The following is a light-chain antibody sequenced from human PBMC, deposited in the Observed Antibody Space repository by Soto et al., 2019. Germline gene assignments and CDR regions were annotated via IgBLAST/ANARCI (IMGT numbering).Light chain of an antibody. V-gene: IGKV3-11*01. CDR3: QQRSDWPWT. CDR2: DTS. J-gene: IGKJ1*01. CDR1: QSVSRF. Sequence: EIVLTQSPATLSLSPGERATLSCRASQSVSRFLVWYQQKPGQTPRLLIYDTSNGATGIPARFSGSGSGTDFTLTISSLEPEDLAVYYCQQRSDWPWTFGQGTKVEIK.